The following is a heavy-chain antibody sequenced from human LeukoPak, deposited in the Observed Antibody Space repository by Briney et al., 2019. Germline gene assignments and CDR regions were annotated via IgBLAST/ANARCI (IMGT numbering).Heavy chain of an antibody. CDR2: IGTAGDT. CDR1: GFTFSSYD. D-gene: IGHD3-10*01. CDR3: ARGSLYYYGSGSPIRDAFDI. V-gene: IGHV3-13*01. Sequence: GGSLRLSCAASGFTFSSYDMHWVRQATGKGLEWVSAIGTAGDTYYPGSVKGRFTISRENAKNSLYLQMNSLRAGDTAVYYCARGSLYYYGSGSPIRDAFDIWGQGTMVTDSS. J-gene: IGHJ3*02.